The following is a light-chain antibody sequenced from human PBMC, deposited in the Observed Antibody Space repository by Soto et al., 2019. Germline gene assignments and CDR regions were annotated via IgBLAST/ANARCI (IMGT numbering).Light chain of an antibody. J-gene: IGLJ1*01. V-gene: IGLV1-47*01. CDR1: SSNIGINY. CDR2: RNN. Sequence: QSVLTQPASVSGTPGQRVTISCSGSSSNIGINYVYWYQQLPGTAPKLLIYRNNQRPSGVPDRFSGSKSGTSASLAISGLRPEDEADYYCAASDESLSAFYLFGNGTKVTVL. CDR3: AASDESLSAFYL.